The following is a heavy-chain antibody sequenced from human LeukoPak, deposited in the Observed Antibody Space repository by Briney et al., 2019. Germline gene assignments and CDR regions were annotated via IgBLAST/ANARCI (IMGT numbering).Heavy chain of an antibody. V-gene: IGHV3-21*01. CDR3: ARDKISGYSSSHESAGYYYGMDV. CDR2: ISSSSSYI. D-gene: IGHD6-13*01. Sequence: PGGSLRLSCAVSGFTFSSYSMNWVRQAPGKGLEWVSSISSSSSYIYYADSVKGRFTISRDNAKNSLYLQMNSLRAEDTAVYYCARDKISGYSSSHESAGYYYGMDVWGQGTMVTVSS. J-gene: IGHJ6*02. CDR1: GFTFSSYS.